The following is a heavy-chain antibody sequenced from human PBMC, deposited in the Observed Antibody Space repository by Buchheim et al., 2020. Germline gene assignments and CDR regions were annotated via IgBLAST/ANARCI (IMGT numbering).Heavy chain of an antibody. J-gene: IGHJ4*02. CDR1: GGPISTSSYF. D-gene: IGHD1-14*01. CDR3: ARQEDGYNLDF. Sequence: QLQLQESGPGLVKPSETLSLTCTVSGGPISTSSYFWGWIRQRPGKGLEWIGTIFYSGTTYYNPCLKSRVTLSVDPPKNQVSLKLSSVTAADTAVYYCARQEDGYNLDFWGQGTL. V-gene: IGHV4-39*01. CDR2: IFYSGTT.